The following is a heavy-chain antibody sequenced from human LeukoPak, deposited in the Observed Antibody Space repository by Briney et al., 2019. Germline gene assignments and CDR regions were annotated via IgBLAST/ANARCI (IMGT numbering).Heavy chain of an antibody. D-gene: IGHD2-8*01. V-gene: IGHV4-34*01. Sequence: SETLSLTCAVYGGSFSGYYWSWIRQPPGKGLEWVGEINHSGSTNYNPSLKRRVTISVDTSKNQFSLKLSSVTAADTAVYYCARAMVDGWFDPWGQGTLVTVSS. CDR2: INHSGST. CDR1: GGSFSGYY. CDR3: ARAMVDGWFDP. J-gene: IGHJ5*02.